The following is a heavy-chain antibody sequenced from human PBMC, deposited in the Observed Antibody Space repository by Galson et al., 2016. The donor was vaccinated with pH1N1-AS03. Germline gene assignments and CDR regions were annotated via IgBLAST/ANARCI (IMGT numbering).Heavy chain of an antibody. J-gene: IGHJ4*02. V-gene: IGHV5-51*01. Sequence: QSGAEVTKPGESLKISCKTSGYIFTSYWVAWVRHMPGKGLEWMGIIYPGDSDTRYSPSFQGQVTISADRSINTAYLQWSSLMASDTAIHYCARQVRDGYNDYVEYWGQGTLFTVSS. CDR3: ARQVRDGYNDYVEY. CDR1: GYIFTSYW. CDR2: IYPGDSDT. D-gene: IGHD5-24*01.